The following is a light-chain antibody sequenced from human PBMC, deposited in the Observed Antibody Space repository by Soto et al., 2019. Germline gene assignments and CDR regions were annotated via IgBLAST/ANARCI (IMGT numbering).Light chain of an antibody. CDR1: SSDVGSYNL. J-gene: IGLJ1*01. V-gene: IGLV2-23*02. Sequence: QSVLTQPASVSGSPGQSITISCSGTSSDVGSYNLVSWYQHHPGQAPKLMIYEVTKRPSGVSNRFSGSKSGNAASLTISGLQAEDEADYYCCSYAGGTMFYAFGTGTKLTVL. CDR2: EVT. CDR3: CSYAGGTMFYA.